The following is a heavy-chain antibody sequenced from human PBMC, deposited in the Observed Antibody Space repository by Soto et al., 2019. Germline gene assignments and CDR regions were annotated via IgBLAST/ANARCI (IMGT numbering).Heavy chain of an antibody. V-gene: IGHV3-33*01. CDR2: IWFDGSKT. D-gene: IGHD1-26*01. Sequence: GGSLRLSCAASGFTFSNYGMHWVRQAPGKGLDWVAVIWFDGSKTYYAESVKGRFTISRDNSKNTLYLQMNSLRAEDTAVYYCAREGLSLGLLWGQGTLVTVSS. CDR3: AREGLSLGLL. CDR1: GFTFSNYG. J-gene: IGHJ4*02.